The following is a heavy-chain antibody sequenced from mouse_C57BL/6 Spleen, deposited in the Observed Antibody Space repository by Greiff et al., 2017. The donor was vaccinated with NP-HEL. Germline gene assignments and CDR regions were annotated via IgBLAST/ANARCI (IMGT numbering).Heavy chain of an antibody. V-gene: IGHV5-9*04. J-gene: IGHJ3*01. CDR2: ISGGGGNT. Sequence: EVQGVESGGGLVKPGGSLKLSCAASGFTFSSYTMSWVRQTPEKRLEWVATISGGGGNTYYPDSVKGRFTISRDNAKNTLYLQMSSLRSEDTAVYYCASDYDYFLFAYWGQGTLVTVSA. CDR1: GFTFSSYT. CDR3: ASDYDYFLFAY. D-gene: IGHD2-4*01.